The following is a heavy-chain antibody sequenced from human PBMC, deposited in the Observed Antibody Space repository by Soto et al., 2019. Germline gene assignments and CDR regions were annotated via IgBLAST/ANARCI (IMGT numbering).Heavy chain of an antibody. CDR1: GGSFKRGSYS. Sequence: SETLSLTCTVSGGSFKRGSYSWSWIRQPPGKGLEWTGYVYHTGRTSYNPSLKSRVSISMDTSKNQFSLNLDSVTAADTAVYFCARDFAYFDSWGQGTLVTVSS. D-gene: IGHD3-3*01. J-gene: IGHJ4*02. V-gene: IGHV4-61*01. CDR3: ARDFAYFDS. CDR2: VYHTGRT.